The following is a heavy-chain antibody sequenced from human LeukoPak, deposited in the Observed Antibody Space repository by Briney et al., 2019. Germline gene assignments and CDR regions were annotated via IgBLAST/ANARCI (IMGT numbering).Heavy chain of an antibody. CDR1: GGSISSYY. CDR2: IYYSGST. D-gene: IGHD3-3*01. CDR3: ARDNTIFGVVIGWFDP. V-gene: IGHV4-59*01. Sequence: PSETLSLTCTVSGGSISSYYWSWIRQPPGKGLEWLGYIYYSGSTNYNPSLKSRVTISVDTSKNQFSLKLSSVTAADTAVYYCARDNTIFGVVIGWFDPWGQGTLVTVSS. J-gene: IGHJ5*02.